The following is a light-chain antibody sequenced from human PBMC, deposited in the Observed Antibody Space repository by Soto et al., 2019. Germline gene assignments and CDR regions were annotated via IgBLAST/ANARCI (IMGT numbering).Light chain of an antibody. CDR1: QSISRW. V-gene: IGKV1-5*03. J-gene: IGKJ5*01. Sequence: IQMTQSRSPLSSSLGDRVPITCRASQSISRWLAWYQQKPGKAPKLLIYQASTLEAGVPSRFSGTGSGTEFTLTISSLQPDDFATYYCQQYNAAFGQGRLLEI. CDR2: QAS. CDR3: QQYNAA.